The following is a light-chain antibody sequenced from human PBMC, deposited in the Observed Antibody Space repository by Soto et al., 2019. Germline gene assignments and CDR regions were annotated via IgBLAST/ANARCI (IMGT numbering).Light chain of an antibody. V-gene: IGLV2-14*01. CDR1: KFDIGRYNY. CDR3: SSYTSASALAI. J-gene: IGLJ2*01. CDR2: EVN. Sequence: QSVLTQPASVSGSPGQTITISCAGTKFDIGRYNYVSWYRQHPGEAPKLIIFEVNNRPSGISNRFSGSKSGNTASLTISGLQVEDEAHYFCSSYTSASALAIFGGGTKLTV.